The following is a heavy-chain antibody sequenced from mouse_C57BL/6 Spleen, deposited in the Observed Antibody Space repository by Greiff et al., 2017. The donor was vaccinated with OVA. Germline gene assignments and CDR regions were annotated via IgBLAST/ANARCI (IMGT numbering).Heavy chain of an antibody. CDR3: CFIDSSGYNYLDY. D-gene: IGHD3-2*02. CDR2: INPSSGYT. CDR1: GYTFTSYW. J-gene: IGHJ2*01. V-gene: IGHV1-7*01. Sequence: QVQLQQSGAELAKPGASVKLSCKASGYTFTSYWMHWVKQRPGQGLEWIGYINPSSGYTKYNQKFKDKATLTADKSSSTAYMQLSSLTYEDSAVYYCCFIDSSGYNYLDYWGQGTTLTVSS.